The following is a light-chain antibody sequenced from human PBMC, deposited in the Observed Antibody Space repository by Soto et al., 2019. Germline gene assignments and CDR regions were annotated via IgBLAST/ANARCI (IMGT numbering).Light chain of an antibody. J-gene: IGKJ1*01. CDR1: QSLLHSNGYNY. Sequence: DIVMTQSPLSLPVTPGEPASISCRSSQSLLHSNGYNYLDWYLQKPGQSPQLLIYLGSNRASGVPDRFSGSGSGTDFTLKISRVEAEDVGVYYCMHALQTPWTFGQGTKVEI. CDR2: LGS. CDR3: MHALQTPWT. V-gene: IGKV2-28*01.